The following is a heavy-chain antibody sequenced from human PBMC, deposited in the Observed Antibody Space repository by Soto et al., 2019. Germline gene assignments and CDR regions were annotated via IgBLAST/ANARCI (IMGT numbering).Heavy chain of an antibody. J-gene: IGHJ4*02. V-gene: IGHV3-33*01. CDR2: IWYDGDNK. CDR1: GFTFSSYG. Sequence: QVQLVESGGGGVQPGRSLRLSCAASGFTFSSYGMHWVRQAPGKGREGGAVIWYDGDNKYYVDSVKGRFTISRDNSKNTLYLQMNSLRAEDTAVYYCARDDYGSAIPFDYWGQGTLVTVSS. CDR3: ARDDYGSAIPFDY. D-gene: IGHD3-10*01.